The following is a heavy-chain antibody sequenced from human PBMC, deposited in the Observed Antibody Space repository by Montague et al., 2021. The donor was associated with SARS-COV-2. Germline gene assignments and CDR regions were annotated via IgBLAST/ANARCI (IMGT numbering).Heavy chain of an antibody. Sequence: SETLSLTCDVSGGSMSGYYWTWIRQSPGKGLEWIGYVYYTGSTKYNPSLKTRVSLSLDTSKNHFSLHLSSVTAADTAIYFCARAQNTCFIANCVNYFDVWGRGAMVTVSS. J-gene: IGHJ4*02. V-gene: IGHV4-59*01. CDR3: ARAQNTCFIANCVNYFDV. D-gene: IGHD1-1*01. CDR2: VYYTGST. CDR1: GGSMSGYY.